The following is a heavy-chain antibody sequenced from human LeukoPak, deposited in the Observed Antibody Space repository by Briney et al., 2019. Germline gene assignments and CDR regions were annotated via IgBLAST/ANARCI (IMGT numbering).Heavy chain of an antibody. CDR2: IDPSDSYT. D-gene: IGHD6-19*01. CDR3: ARRGSSGWYDY. CDR1: GSTFTSYW. V-gene: IGHV5-10-1*01. J-gene: IGHJ4*02. Sequence: GASLMISCKGSGSTFTSYWISWVRQLPGKGLEWMGRIDPSDSYTNYSPSFQGHGTISTDKSISTAYLQWNSLKASDTAMYYCARRGSSGWYDYWGQGTLVTVSS.